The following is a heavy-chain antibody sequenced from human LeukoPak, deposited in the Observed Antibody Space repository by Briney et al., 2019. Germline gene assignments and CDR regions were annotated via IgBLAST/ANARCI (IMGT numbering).Heavy chain of an antibody. D-gene: IGHD1-26*01. CDR3: ATVRIVGATTHFDY. J-gene: IGHJ4*02. V-gene: IGHV1-24*01. CDR2: FDPEDGVT. Sequence: ASVKVSCKVSGYTLTELSMHWVRQAPGKGLEWMGGFDPEDGVTIYAQKFQGRVTMTEDTSTDTAYMELSSLRSEDTAVYYCATVRIVGATTHFDYWGQGTLVTVSS. CDR1: GYTLTELS.